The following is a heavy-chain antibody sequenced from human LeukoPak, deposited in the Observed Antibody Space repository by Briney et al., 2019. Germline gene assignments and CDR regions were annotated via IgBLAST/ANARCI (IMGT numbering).Heavy chain of an antibody. CDR2: IYYSGSS. Sequence: SETLSLTCTASGGSINSYYWSWIRQPPEKGLEWIGYIYYSGSSKYNPSLKSRVTISLDTSKNQFSLKLLSVTAADTAVYYCAGDIPAAATGFDNGGKEPLVTVSS. CDR3: AGDIPAAATGFDN. J-gene: IGHJ4*02. D-gene: IGHD6-25*01. CDR1: GGSINSYY. V-gene: IGHV4-59*01.